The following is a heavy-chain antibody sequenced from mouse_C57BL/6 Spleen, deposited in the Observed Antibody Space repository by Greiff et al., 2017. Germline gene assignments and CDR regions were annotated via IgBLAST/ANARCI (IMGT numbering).Heavy chain of an antibody. CDR1: GYAFTNYL. CDR3: ARGPSGFAY. Sequence: QVQLQQSGAELVRPGTSVKVSCKASGYAFTNYLLEWVKQRPGQGLEWIGVINPGSGGTNYTEKFQGKATLTADKSSSTAYMQLISLTSEVSAVYFCARGPSGFAYWGHGTLVTVSA. J-gene: IGHJ3*01. D-gene: IGHD3-1*01. V-gene: IGHV1-54*01. CDR2: INPGSGGT.